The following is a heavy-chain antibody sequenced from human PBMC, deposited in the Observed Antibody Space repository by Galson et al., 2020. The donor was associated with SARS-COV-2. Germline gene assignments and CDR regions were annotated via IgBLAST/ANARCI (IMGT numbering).Heavy chain of an antibody. CDR1: GFSLSTSGVG. J-gene: IGHJ5*02. Sequence: SGPTLVKPTQTLTLTCTFSGFSLSTSGVGVGWIRQPPGKALEWLALIYWNDDKRYSPSLKSRLTITKDTSKNQVVLTMTNMDPVDTATYYCAHRPPPTHCSSTSCYKISRYWFDPWGQGTLVTVSS. D-gene: IGHD2-2*02. CDR2: IYWNDDK. V-gene: IGHV2-5*01. CDR3: AHRPPPTHCSSTSCYKISRYWFDP.